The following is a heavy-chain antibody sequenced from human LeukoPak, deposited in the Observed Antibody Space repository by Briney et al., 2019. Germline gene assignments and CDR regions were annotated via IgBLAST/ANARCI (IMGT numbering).Heavy chain of an antibody. Sequence: KAGESLKISCKASGYIFTNYWIAWVRQMPGKGLEYMGIIYAGDSDTRYSPSFQGQVTISADKSISTASLQWSSLKASDTAMYYCARRSYHDNSGYFYFDYWGQGTLVTVSS. CDR2: IYAGDSDT. CDR1: GYIFTNYW. J-gene: IGHJ4*02. CDR3: ARRSYHDNSGYFYFDY. V-gene: IGHV5-51*01. D-gene: IGHD3-22*01.